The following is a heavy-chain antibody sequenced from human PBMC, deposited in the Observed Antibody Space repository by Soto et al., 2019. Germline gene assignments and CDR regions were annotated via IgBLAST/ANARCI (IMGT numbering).Heavy chain of an antibody. CDR3: ATDGAAGAVMGV. V-gene: IGHV3-21*06. J-gene: IGHJ6*02. Sequence: EVQLVETGGGLVKPGGSLRLSCTAPGLIFSNYGMNWVRQAAGKRREWVSSISSGGEYIDYADSVKGRLTISRDNANNILYLQLTSLGVEDTAVYCCATDGAAGAVMGVWGQGTTVTVSS. CDR2: ISSGGEYI. D-gene: IGHD6-13*01. CDR1: GLIFSNYG.